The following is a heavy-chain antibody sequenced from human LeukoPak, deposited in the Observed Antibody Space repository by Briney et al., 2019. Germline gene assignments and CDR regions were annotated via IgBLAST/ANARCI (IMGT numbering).Heavy chain of an antibody. CDR1: GFPFRKFW. CDR3: AKYGGDLGVAFDK. V-gene: IGHV3-7*01. CDR2: INLDGREK. Sequence: GGSLRLSCVVSGFPFRKFWMSWVRQTPGRGRRWVANINLDGREKSYVESVKGRFTISRDNAKNSLFLQMNSLRAEDTAVYYCAKYGGDLGVAFDKWGQGTLVTVSS. J-gene: IGHJ4*02. D-gene: IGHD4-23*01.